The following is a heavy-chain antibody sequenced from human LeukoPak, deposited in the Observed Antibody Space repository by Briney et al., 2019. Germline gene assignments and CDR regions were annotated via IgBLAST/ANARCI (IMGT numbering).Heavy chain of an antibody. CDR1: GFTFSSYA. J-gene: IGHJ4*02. CDR2: ISGSGGST. D-gene: IGHD3-22*01. Sequence: GGSLRLSCAASGFTFSSYAMSWVRQAPGKGLEWVSAISGSGGSTYYADSVKGRFTVSRDNSKNTLYLQMNSLRAEDTAVYYCAKSYYYDSSGYYHPFDYWGQGTLVTVSS. V-gene: IGHV3-23*01. CDR3: AKSYYYDSSGYYHPFDY.